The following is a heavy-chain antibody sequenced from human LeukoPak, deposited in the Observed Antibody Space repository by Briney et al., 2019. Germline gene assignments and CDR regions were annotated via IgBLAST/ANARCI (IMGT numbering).Heavy chain of an antibody. J-gene: IGHJ5*02. CDR3: ARYNDILTGSNNWFDP. CDR1: GFTFSDYY. V-gene: IGHV3-11*06. CDR2: ISSSSSYT. Sequence: GSLRLSCAASGFTFSDYYMSWIRQAPGKGQEWVSYISSSSSYTNYADSVKGRFTISRDNAKNSLYLQMNSLRAEDTAVYYCARYNDILTGSNNWFDPWGQGTLVTVSS. D-gene: IGHD3-9*01.